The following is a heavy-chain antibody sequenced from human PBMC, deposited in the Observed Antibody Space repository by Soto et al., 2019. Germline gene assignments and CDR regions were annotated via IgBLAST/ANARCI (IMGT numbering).Heavy chain of an antibody. CDR2: IYYSGST. CDR1: GGSISSGGYY. V-gene: IGHV4-31*03. J-gene: IGHJ6*02. D-gene: IGHD6-19*01. CDR3: ARDFTDSSGPTLGMGV. Sequence: SETLSLTCTVSGGSISSGGYYWSWIRQHPGKGLEWIGYIYYSGSTYYNPSLKGRVTISVDTSKNQFSLKLSSVTAADTAVYYCARDFTDSSGPTLGMGVWGQGTTVTVSS.